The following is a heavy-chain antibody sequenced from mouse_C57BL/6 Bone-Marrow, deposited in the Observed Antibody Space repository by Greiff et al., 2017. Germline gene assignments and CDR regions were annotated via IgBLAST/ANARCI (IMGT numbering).Heavy chain of an antibody. CDR2: INPNYGTT. J-gene: IGHJ2*01. CDR3: ARGIPYYGSRRDFDY. V-gene: IGHV1-39*01. Sequence: EVKVVESGPELVKPGASVKISCKASGYSFTDYNMNWVKQSNGKSLEWIGVINPNYGTTSYNQKFKGKATLTVDQSSSTAYMQLNSLTSEDSAVYYCARGIPYYGSRRDFDYWGQGTTLTVSS. CDR1: GYSFTDYN. D-gene: IGHD1-1*01.